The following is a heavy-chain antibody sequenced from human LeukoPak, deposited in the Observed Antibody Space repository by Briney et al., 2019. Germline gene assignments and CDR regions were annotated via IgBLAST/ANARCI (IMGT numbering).Heavy chain of an antibody. Sequence: SETLSLTCTVYGESFSGYYWSWIRQPPGKGLEWIGEINHSGSTNHNPSLKSRVIISLDTSKNQFSLKLSSMTAADTAVYYCASTERCSTTCPLDYWGQGILVTVSS. CDR1: GESFSGYY. CDR2: INHSGST. J-gene: IGHJ4*02. D-gene: IGHD2-2*01. CDR3: ASTERCSTTCPLDY. V-gene: IGHV4-34*01.